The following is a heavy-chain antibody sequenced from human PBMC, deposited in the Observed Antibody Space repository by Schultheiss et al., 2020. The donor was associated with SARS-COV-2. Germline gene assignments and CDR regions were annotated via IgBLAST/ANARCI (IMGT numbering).Heavy chain of an antibody. J-gene: IGHJ5*02. CDR2: INAYNGNT. CDR3: ARGSIAVPGTS. CDR1: GYTFNSYG. Sequence: ASVKVSCKASGYTFNSYGINWVRQAPGKGLEWMGWINAYNGNTNYAQKLQGRLTMTTDTSTSTAYMELRSLRFDDTAVYYCARGSIAVPGTSWGQGTLVTVSS. D-gene: IGHD6-19*01. V-gene: IGHV1-18*01.